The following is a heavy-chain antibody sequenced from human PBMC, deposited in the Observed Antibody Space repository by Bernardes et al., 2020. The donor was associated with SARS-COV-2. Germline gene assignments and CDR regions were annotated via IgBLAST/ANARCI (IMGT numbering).Heavy chain of an antibody. CDR2: MNPNSGNT. CDR1: GYTFTGYY. D-gene: IGHD6-13*01. Sequence: ASVKVSCKASGYTFTGYYMHWVRQATGQGLEWMGWMNPNSGNTGYAQKFQGRVTMTRNTSISTAYMELSSLRSEDTAVYYCATGDSSSWYFFDYWGQGTLVHVSS. CDR3: ATGDSSSWYFFDY. V-gene: IGHV1-8*02. J-gene: IGHJ4*02.